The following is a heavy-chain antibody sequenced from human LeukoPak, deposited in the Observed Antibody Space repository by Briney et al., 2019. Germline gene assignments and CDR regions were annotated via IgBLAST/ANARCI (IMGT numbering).Heavy chain of an antibody. D-gene: IGHD6-13*01. J-gene: IGHJ6*03. CDR2: IIPIFGTA. V-gene: IGHV1-69*06. Sequence: SVKVSCKASGGTFSSYAISWVRQAPGQGLEWMGGIIPIFGTANYAQKFQGRVTITADKSTSTAYMELSSLRSEDTAVYYCARLAAAGTTGYYYYYMDVWGKGTTVTVSS. CDR3: ARLAAAGTTGYYYYYMDV. CDR1: GGTFSSYA.